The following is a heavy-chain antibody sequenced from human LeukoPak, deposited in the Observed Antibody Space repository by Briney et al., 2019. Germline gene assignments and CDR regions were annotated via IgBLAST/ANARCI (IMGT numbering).Heavy chain of an antibody. Sequence: SETLSLTCTVSGGSISSSSYYRGWIRQPPGKGLEWIGRIYTSGSTNYNPSLKSRVTISVDTSKNQFSLKLSSVTAADTAVYYCARHSPGNSDRWSFDYWGQGTLVTVSS. J-gene: IGHJ4*02. CDR2: IYTSGST. D-gene: IGHD1-7*01. CDR3: ARHSPGNSDRWSFDY. CDR1: GGSISSSSYY. V-gene: IGHV4-39*01.